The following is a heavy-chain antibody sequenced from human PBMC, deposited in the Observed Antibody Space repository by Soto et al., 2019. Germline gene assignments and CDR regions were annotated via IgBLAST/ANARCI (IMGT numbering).Heavy chain of an antibody. Sequence: QVQVVQSGAEMRKPGSSVKVSCKASGGTFSNFAVAWVRQAPGQGLEWVGGIIPVFGTTNYARRLEGRVTITAVESTDTVYMELSSLRPEDTAVYYCARLAVTYSYSREDSWGQGTLVTVSS. V-gene: IGHV1-69*01. CDR1: GGTFSNFA. J-gene: IGHJ4*02. CDR3: ARLAVTYSYSREDS. D-gene: IGHD5-12*01. CDR2: IIPVFGTT.